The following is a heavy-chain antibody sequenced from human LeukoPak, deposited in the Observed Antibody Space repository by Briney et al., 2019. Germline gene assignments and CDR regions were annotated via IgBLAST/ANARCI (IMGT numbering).Heavy chain of an antibody. CDR2: IKLDGSEK. CDR3: ARDYYGSGSYYPNQICRFDP. Sequence: GGSLRLSCAASGFIFSGYWMSWVRQAPGKGLEWVANIKLDGSEKNYVDSVKGRFTISRDNAKNSLFLQMNSLRAEDTAVYYCARDYYGSGSYYPNQICRFDPWGQGTLVTVSS. V-gene: IGHV3-7*01. D-gene: IGHD3-10*01. J-gene: IGHJ5*02. CDR1: GFIFSGYW.